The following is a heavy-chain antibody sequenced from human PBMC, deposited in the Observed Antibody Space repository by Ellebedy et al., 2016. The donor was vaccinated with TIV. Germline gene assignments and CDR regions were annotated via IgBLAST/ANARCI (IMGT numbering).Heavy chain of an antibody. CDR1: GFTFSSYG. Sequence: GGSLRLSXAASGFTFSSYGMHWVHQAPGKGLEWVAVISYDGSNKYYADSVKGRFTISRDNSKNTLYLQMNSLRAEDTAVYYCAKVASVTAIYDAFDIWGQGTMVTVSS. CDR2: ISYDGSNK. V-gene: IGHV3-30*18. CDR3: AKVASVTAIYDAFDI. J-gene: IGHJ3*02. D-gene: IGHD2-21*02.